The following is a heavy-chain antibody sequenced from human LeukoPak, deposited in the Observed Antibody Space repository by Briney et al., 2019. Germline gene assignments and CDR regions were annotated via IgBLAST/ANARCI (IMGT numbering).Heavy chain of an antibody. V-gene: IGHV3-23*01. D-gene: IGHD2-21*02. J-gene: IGHJ4*02. Sequence: GGSLRLSCAASGFTFSSYAMSWVRQAPGKGLEWVSAISGSGGSTYYADSVKGRFTISRDNSKNTLYLQMNSLRAEDTAVYCCAKARHIVVVTAIPFDYWGRGTLVTVSS. CDR1: GFTFSSYA. CDR3: AKARHIVVVTAIPFDY. CDR2: ISGSGGST.